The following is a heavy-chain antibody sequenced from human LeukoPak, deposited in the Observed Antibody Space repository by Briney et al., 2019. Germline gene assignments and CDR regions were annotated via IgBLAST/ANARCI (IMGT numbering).Heavy chain of an antibody. CDR3: ARPGSGSYRDDAFDI. J-gene: IGHJ3*02. D-gene: IGHD1-26*01. V-gene: IGHV5-51*01. Sequence: GESLKISCKGSGYSFTNYWIGRVRQMPGKGLEWMGIIYPGDSDTSYSPSFQGQVTISADKSISTAYLQWSSLKASDTAMYYCARPGSGSYRDDAFDIWGQGTMVTVSS. CDR2: IYPGDSDT. CDR1: GYSFTNYW.